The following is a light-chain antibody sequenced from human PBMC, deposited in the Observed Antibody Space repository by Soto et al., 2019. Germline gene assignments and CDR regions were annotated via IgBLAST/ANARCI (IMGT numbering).Light chain of an antibody. Sequence: AIQMTQSPSSLSASVGDRVTITCRASQGIRNDLGWYQQKPGKAPKLLIYDASSLQSGVPSRFSGSGSGTDFTLTISSLQSEDFAVYYCRQYNNWPQWTFGQGTKVDIK. CDR1: QGIRND. CDR2: DAS. J-gene: IGKJ1*01. V-gene: IGKV1-6*01. CDR3: RQYNNWPQWT.